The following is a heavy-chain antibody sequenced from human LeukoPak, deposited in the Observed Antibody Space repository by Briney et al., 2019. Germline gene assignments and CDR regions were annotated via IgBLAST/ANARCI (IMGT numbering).Heavy chain of an antibody. D-gene: IGHD3-10*01. CDR1: GGSISSYY. CDR3: ARERRVARITMVRGVPVFDY. J-gene: IGHJ4*02. Sequence: PSETLSLTCTVSGGSISSYYWSWVRQPPGKGLEWIGYIYYSGSTNYNPSLKSRVTISVDTSKNQFSLKLSSVTAADTAVYYCARERRVARITMVRGVPVFDYWGQGTLVTVSS. CDR2: IYYSGST. V-gene: IGHV4-59*12.